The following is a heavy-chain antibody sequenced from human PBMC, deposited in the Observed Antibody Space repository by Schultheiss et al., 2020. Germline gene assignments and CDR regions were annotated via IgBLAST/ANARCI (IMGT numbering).Heavy chain of an antibody. J-gene: IGHJ4*02. V-gene: IGHV4-34*01. D-gene: IGHD5-18*01. CDR3: ARGKRGRGYSYDAIDY. CDR2: INYSGST. CDR1: GGSFSGYY. Sequence: SETLSLTCAVYGGSFSGYYWSWIRQPPGKGLEWIGEINYSGSTNYNPSLKSRVTISVDTSKNQFSLKLSSVTAADTAVYYCARGKRGRGYSYDAIDYWGQGTLVTVSS.